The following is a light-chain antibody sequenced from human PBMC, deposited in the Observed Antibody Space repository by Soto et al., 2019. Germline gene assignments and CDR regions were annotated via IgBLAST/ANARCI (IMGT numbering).Light chain of an antibody. Sequence: EIVLTQSPATLSLSPGERATLSCRASQSISNSLAWYQQRPGQAPRLLIYGTSNRATGIPARFSGSGSGTDFTLTISNLEPEDFAVYCCQHRSNWPPYTFGQGTKLEIK. V-gene: IGKV3-11*01. CDR1: QSISNS. CDR2: GTS. J-gene: IGKJ2*01. CDR3: QHRSNWPPYT.